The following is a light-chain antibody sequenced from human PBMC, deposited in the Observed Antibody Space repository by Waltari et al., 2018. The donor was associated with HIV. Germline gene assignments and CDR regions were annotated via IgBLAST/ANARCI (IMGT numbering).Light chain of an antibody. J-gene: IGLJ1*01. Sequence: QSVLTQPPSASGTPGQRVTISCSGTTSNVGSNFVSWYQQLPGTAPKLLIYGVNRRPSGGPDRCSGSKAGASASLAISGLRSEDEGDYYCATWDGSLGGAYVFGAGTKVSVL. V-gene: IGLV1-47*01. CDR2: GVN. CDR3: ATWDGSLGGAYV. CDR1: TSNVGSNF.